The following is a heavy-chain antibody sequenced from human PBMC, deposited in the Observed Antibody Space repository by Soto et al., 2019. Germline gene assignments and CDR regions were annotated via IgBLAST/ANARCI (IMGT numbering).Heavy chain of an antibody. CDR3: SKWLLSTVPC. Sequence: PGGSLRLSCATSGFNINDYAMTWFRQAPGKGLEWVGAIRVKAYGGTTEYAASVRGRFSISRDDSRSIAYLQMDSLKIEDTAMYYCSKWLLSTVPCWGQGTLVTVSS. J-gene: IGHJ4*02. V-gene: IGHV3-49*03. CDR2: IRVKAYGGTT. D-gene: IGHD2-15*01. CDR1: GFNINDYA.